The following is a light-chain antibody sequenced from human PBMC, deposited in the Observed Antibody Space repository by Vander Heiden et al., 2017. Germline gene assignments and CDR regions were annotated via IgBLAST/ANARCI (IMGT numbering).Light chain of an antibody. CDR3: QQYYITPYT. CDR1: QSVLYSSNNKNY. CDR2: WAS. Sequence: DIVMTQSPDSLAVSLGERATINCKSSQSVLYSSNNKNYLAWYQQKPGQPPKLLINWASTRESGVPDRFSGSGSGTDFTLTISSLQAEDVAVYCCQQYYITPYTFGQGTKLEIK. J-gene: IGKJ2*01. V-gene: IGKV4-1*01.